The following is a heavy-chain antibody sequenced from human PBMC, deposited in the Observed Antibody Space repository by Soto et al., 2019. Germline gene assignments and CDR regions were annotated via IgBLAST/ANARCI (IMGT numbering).Heavy chain of an antibody. CDR3: AKTEQWLIAYFDY. CDR1: GFTFSTFA. Sequence: EVQLLESGGGLVQPGGSLRLSCEASGFTFSTFAMSWVRQAPWKGPEWVSGISGSGTSTYYADSVKGRFTISRDNSKNTLYLQMNSLRDEDTAVYYCAKTEQWLIAYFDYWGQGTLVTVSS. CDR2: ISGSGTST. J-gene: IGHJ4*02. D-gene: IGHD6-19*01. V-gene: IGHV3-23*01.